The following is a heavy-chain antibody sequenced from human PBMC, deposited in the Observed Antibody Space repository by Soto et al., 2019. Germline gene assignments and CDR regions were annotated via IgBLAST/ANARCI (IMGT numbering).Heavy chain of an antibody. CDR1: GYTFTSYG. CDR3: ARVLPDNIVGARNYGMDV. J-gene: IGHJ6*02. V-gene: IGHV1-18*04. Sequence: QVQLVQSGAEVKKPGASVKVSCQASGYTFTSYGISWVRQAPGQGLEWMGWISAYNGNTNYAQKLQGRVTMTTDTSTSTAYMELRSLRSDDTAVYYCARVLPDNIVGARNYGMDVWGQGTTVTVSS. CDR2: ISAYNGNT. D-gene: IGHD1-26*01.